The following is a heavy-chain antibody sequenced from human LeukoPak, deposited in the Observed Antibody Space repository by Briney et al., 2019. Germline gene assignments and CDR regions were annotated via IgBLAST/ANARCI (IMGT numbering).Heavy chain of an antibody. D-gene: IGHD2-15*01. CDR2: ISYDGSNK. CDR3: ARETVVVAATRLDY. Sequence: GGSLRLSCAASGFTFSSYGMHWVRQAPGKGLEWVAVISYDGSNKYYADSVKGRFTSSRDNSKNTLYLQMNSLRAEDTAVYYCARETVVVAATRLDYWGQGTLVTVSS. J-gene: IGHJ4*02. V-gene: IGHV3-30*19. CDR1: GFTFSSYG.